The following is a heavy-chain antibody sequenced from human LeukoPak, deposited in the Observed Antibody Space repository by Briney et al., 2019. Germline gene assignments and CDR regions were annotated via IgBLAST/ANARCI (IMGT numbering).Heavy chain of an antibody. CDR1: GFTFSSYA. CDR2: ISGSGGST. CDR3: AKDIIGEQVHTNDAFDI. V-gene: IGHV3-23*01. D-gene: IGHD3-10*01. Sequence: QPGGSLRLSCAASGFTFSSYAMSWVRQAPGKGLEWVSAISGSGGSTYYADSVKGRFTISRDNSKNTLYLQMNSLRAEDTAVYYCAKDIIGEQVHTNDAFDIWGQGTMVTVSS. J-gene: IGHJ3*02.